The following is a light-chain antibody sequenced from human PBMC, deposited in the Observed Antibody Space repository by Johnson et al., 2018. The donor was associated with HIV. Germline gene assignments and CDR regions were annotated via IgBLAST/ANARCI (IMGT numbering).Light chain of an antibody. Sequence: QSVLTQPPSVSAAPGQKVTISCSGSSSNIGNNYVSWYQQLPGTAPKLLIYDNNKRPSGIPDRFSGSTSGTSTTMGITGLQTGDAADYYCGTWDSSLSAYVFGTGTKVTVL. CDR1: SSNIGNNY. CDR2: DNN. J-gene: IGLJ1*01. CDR3: GTWDSSLSAYV. V-gene: IGLV1-51*01.